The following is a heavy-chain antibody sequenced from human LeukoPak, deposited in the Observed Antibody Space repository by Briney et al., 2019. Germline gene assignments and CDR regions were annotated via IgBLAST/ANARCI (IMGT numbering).Heavy chain of an antibody. J-gene: IGHJ4*02. Sequence: GRSLRLSCAASGFTFDNYAMTWDRQGPGKGLEWIATISGSGGSTYYADSVKGRFTIFRDNSKNMVFLQMSGLRAEDTALYYCTKVLWGLTLLSSDYWGQGTLVTVSS. CDR2: ISGSGGST. D-gene: IGHD3-16*01. V-gene: IGHV3-23*01. CDR1: GFTFDNYA. CDR3: TKVLWGLTLLSSDY.